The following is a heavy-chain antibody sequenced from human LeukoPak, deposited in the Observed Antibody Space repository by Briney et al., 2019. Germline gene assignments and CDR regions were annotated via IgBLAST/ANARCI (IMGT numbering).Heavy chain of an antibody. Sequence: TGRSLRLSCTASGFIFSSYGMNWVRQAPGKGLEWVSSITSSGSHIYYADSVEGRFTISRDNAKNSLYLQMNSPRAEDMAVYYCARNYDSSNYYYYYYYMDVWGKGTTVTVSS. CDR3: ARNYDSSNYYYYYYYMDV. CDR1: GFIFSSYG. V-gene: IGHV3-21*01. D-gene: IGHD3-22*01. CDR2: ITSSGSHI. J-gene: IGHJ6*03.